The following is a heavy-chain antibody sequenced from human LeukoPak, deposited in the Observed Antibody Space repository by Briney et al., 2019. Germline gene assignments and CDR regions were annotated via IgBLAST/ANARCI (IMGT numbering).Heavy chain of an antibody. D-gene: IGHD4-17*01. CDR3: AKHRMTTVTSFDY. CDR2: ISGSGGST. Sequence: GGALRLSCAASGFSFSSYAMSWVRQAPGKGLELVSGISGSGGSTYYADSVKGRFTISRDNSNNTLYLQMNILRAEDTAVYYCAKHRMTTVTSFDYWGQGTLVTVSS. CDR1: GFSFSSYA. V-gene: IGHV3-23*01. J-gene: IGHJ4*02.